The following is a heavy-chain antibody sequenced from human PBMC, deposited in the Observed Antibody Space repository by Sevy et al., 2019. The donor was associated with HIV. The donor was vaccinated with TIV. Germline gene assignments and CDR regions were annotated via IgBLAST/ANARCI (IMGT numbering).Heavy chain of an antibody. D-gene: IGHD6-13*01. Sequence: GGSLRLSCAASGFTFSSYWMSWVRQAPGKGLEWVANIKQDGSEKYYVDSVKGRFTISRDNAKNSLYLQMNSLRAEDTAGYYCARVRVAAAGRGHAFDIWGQGTMVTVSS. CDR1: GFTFSSYW. CDR3: ARVRVAAAGRGHAFDI. CDR2: IKQDGSEK. J-gene: IGHJ3*02. V-gene: IGHV3-7*01.